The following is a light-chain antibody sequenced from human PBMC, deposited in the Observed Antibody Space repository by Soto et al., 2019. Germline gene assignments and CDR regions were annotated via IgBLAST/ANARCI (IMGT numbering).Light chain of an antibody. J-gene: IGKJ4*01. V-gene: IGKV3-20*01. CDR1: QSVRSNY. CDR2: DAS. Sequence: EIVLTQSPGTLSLSPGERATLSCRASQSVRSNYLAWYQQKPVQAPRFLIYDASTRATDIPDRVSGSGSGTDFTLTISTLEPEDFAGYYCQQYGRSPLTFGGGTKVEIK. CDR3: QQYGRSPLT.